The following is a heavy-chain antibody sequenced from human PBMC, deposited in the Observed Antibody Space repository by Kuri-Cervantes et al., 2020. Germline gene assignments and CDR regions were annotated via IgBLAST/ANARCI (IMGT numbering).Heavy chain of an antibody. V-gene: IGHV3-23*01. D-gene: IGHD6-19*01. Sequence: GESLKISCAASGFTLDSYTMNWARQAPGKGLEWVSAISGSGGSTYYADSVKGRFTISRDNSKNTLYLQMNSPRAEDTAVYYCAKDLIGSGWHYFDYWGQGTLVTVSS. CDR1: GFTLDSYT. CDR3: AKDLIGSGWHYFDY. J-gene: IGHJ4*02. CDR2: ISGSGGST.